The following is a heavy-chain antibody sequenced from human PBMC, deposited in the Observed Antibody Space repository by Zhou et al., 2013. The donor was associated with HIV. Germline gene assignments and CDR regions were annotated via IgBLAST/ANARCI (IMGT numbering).Heavy chain of an antibody. CDR3: ARGYYGSRTTKHFLY. CDR1: GVTSTSHT. Sequence: QVQPVQSGAEVRKPGSSVKVSCKTSGVTSTSHTVSWVRQVPGHGLEWMGGTVLRLGEVSYAQVFQDRVTMTKDSSTNTAYLELRSLTYEDSAMYFCARGYYGSRTTKHFLYWGQGTRVTVAS. CDR2: TVLRLGEV. D-gene: IGHD3-10*01. J-gene: IGHJ1*01. V-gene: IGHV1-69*16.